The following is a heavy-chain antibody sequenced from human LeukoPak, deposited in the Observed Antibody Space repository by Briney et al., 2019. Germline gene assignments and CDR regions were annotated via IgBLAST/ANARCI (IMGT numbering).Heavy chain of an antibody. D-gene: IGHD5-18*01. V-gene: IGHV3-43*02. CDR2: ISGDGTVT. Sequence: GGSLRLSCAASGLTFENYAIHWVRQAPGKGLEWVSLISGDGTVTYYADSVRGRFTISRDNSKNSIYLQMNSLRTEDTALYFCTKQAYTYGYYWGQGTLVTVSS. CDR3: TKQAYTYGYY. J-gene: IGHJ4*02. CDR1: GLTFENYA.